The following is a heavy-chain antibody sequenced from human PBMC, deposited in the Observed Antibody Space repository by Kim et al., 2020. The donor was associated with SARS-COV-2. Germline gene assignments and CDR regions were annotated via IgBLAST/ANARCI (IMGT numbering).Heavy chain of an antibody. CDR3: ARERVYYYGSGSDTV. V-gene: IGHV3-11*04. D-gene: IGHD3-10*01. Sequence: DSVRGRFTISRDNAKNALNLQMNSLRAEDTAVYYCARERVYYYGSGSDTVWGQGTLVTVSS. J-gene: IGHJ4*02.